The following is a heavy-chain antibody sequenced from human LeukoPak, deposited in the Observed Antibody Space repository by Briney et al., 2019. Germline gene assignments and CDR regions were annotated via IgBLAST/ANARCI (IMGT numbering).Heavy chain of an antibody. CDR3: AKDVGLIVATSAPWFDP. CDR1: GFTFSSYG. Sequence: GGSLRLSCAASGFTFSSYGMHWVRQAPGKGLEWVAVISYDGSNKYYADSVKGRFTISTDNSKNTLYLQMNSLRAEDTAVYYCAKDVGLIVATSAPWFDPWGQGTLVTVSS. V-gene: IGHV3-30*18. D-gene: IGHD5-12*01. CDR2: ISYDGSNK. J-gene: IGHJ5*02.